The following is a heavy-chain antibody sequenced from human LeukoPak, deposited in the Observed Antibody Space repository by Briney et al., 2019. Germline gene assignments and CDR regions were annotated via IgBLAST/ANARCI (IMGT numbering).Heavy chain of an antibody. V-gene: IGHV1-69*13. CDR3: ASIRGYSGYDNYFDY. D-gene: IGHD5-12*01. Sequence: SVKVSCKASGYTFTGYYMHWVRQAPGQGLEWMGGIIPIFGTANYAQKFQGRVTITADESTSTAYMELSSLRSEDTAVYYCASIRGYSGYDNYFDYWGQGTLVTVSS. J-gene: IGHJ4*02. CDR2: IIPIFGTA. CDR1: GYTFTGYY.